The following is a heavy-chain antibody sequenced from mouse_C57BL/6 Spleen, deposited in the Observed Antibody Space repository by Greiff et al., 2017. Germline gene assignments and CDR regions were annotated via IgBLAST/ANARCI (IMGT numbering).Heavy chain of an antibody. V-gene: IGHV14-1*01. CDR2: IDPEDGDT. Sequence: EVKLQQSGAELVRPGASVKLSCTASGFNIKDYYMHWVKQRPEQGLEWIGRIDPEDGDTEYAPKFQGKATMTADTSSNTAYLQLSSLTSEDTAVYYCTILYGSSYGFAYWGQGTLVTVSA. CDR3: TILYGSSYGFAY. CDR1: GFNIKDYY. D-gene: IGHD1-1*01. J-gene: IGHJ3*01.